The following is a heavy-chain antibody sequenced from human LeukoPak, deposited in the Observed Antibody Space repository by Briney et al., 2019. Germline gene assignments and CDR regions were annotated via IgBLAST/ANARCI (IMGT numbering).Heavy chain of an antibody. Sequence: PSETLSLTCTVSGDSINGFYWSWIRQPPGKGLEWVAYIYYAGCTTYNPSLKSRVTISVDTSKNQFSLKLTSLTAADTAVYYCARQGRFSYFGMDVWGQGTTVTVSS. J-gene: IGHJ6*02. CDR2: IYYAGCT. V-gene: IGHV4-59*08. CDR1: GDSINGFY. CDR3: ARQGRFSYFGMDV. D-gene: IGHD3-3*01.